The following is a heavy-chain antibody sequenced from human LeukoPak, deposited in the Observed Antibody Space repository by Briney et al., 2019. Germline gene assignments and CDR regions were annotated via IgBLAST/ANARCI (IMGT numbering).Heavy chain of an antibody. D-gene: IGHD5-12*01. CDR1: GDSVSSNSAA. CDR3: ARGRYSGYDWGFDYFDY. J-gene: IGHJ4*02. CDR2: TYYRSKWYN. Sequence: SRTLSLTCAISGDSVSSNSAAWNWIRQSPSRGLEWLGRTYYRSKWYNDYAVSVKSRITINPDTSKNQFSLQLSSVTPEDTAVYYCARGRYSGYDWGFDYFDYWGQGTLVTVSS. V-gene: IGHV6-1*01.